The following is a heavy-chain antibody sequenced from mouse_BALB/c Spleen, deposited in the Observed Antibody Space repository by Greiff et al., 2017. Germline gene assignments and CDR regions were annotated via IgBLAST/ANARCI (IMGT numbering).Heavy chain of an antibody. CDR3: ARVYGRDYFDY. V-gene: IGHV5-15*02. Sequence: EVQVVESGGGLVQPGGSRKLSCAASGFTFSDYGMAWVRQAPGKGPEWVAFISNLAYSIYYADTVTGRFTISRENAKNTLYLEMSSLRSEDTAMYYCARVYGRDYFDYWGQGTTLTVSS. D-gene: IGHD1-1*01. J-gene: IGHJ2*01. CDR2: ISNLAYSI. CDR1: GFTFSDYG.